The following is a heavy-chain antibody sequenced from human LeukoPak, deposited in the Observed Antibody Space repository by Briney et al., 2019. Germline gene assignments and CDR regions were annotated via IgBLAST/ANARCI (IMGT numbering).Heavy chain of an antibody. Sequence: GGSLRLSCAASGLTLSSYPMNWVRQAPGKGLEWVSTFVRGSTYYADTVQGRFTTSRDSSKNTLYLQMNSLRADDTALYFCTRAAPYGTSWYGKNDYWGQGTLVAVSS. CDR1: GLTLSSYP. V-gene: IGHV3-23*01. CDR3: TRAAPYGTSWYGKNDY. J-gene: IGHJ4*02. D-gene: IGHD6-13*01. CDR2: FVRGST.